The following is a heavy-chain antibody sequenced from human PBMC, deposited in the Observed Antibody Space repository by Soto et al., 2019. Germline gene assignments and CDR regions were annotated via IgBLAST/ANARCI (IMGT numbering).Heavy chain of an antibody. D-gene: IGHD6-19*01. J-gene: IGHJ4*02. CDR3: ARSDIGTAVAGTAN. V-gene: IGHV3-66*01. CDR2: IYSGGNT. CDR1: GFTVSSYY. Sequence: EVQLVESGGGLLQPGGSLRLSCAASGFTVSSYYMSWVRQAPGKGLEWVSVIYSGGNTYYADSVKGRFTISRDNSKNTVYLQMNSLGAEDTAVYYCARSDIGTAVAGTANWGQGTLVTVSS.